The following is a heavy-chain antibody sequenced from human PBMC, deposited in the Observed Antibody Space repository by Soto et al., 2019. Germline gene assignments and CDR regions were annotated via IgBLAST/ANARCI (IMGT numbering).Heavy chain of an antibody. J-gene: IGHJ6*02. CDR3: ARQPSNGQWYV. V-gene: IGHV5-51*01. Sequence: GESLKISCKGSGYSFTSYWVGWVRQMPGKGLEWMAIIYPGDSDIRYNPSFQGQVTISADKSISTAYLQWSSLKASDTAIYCCARQPSNGQWYVWGQGTTVTVSS. CDR1: GYSFTSYW. CDR2: IYPGDSDI. D-gene: IGHD6-19*01.